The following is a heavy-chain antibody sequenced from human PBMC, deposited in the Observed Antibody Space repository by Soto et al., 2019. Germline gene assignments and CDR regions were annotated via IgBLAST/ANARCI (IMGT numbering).Heavy chain of an antibody. CDR2: IYYSGST. V-gene: IGHV4-28*01. CDR3: ARSGVSDSGWSLGAFDI. CDR1: GYSISSSNW. Sequence: QVQLRESGPGLVKPSHTLSLTCAVSGYSISSSNWWGWIRQPPGKGLEWIGYIYYSGSTYYNPSLKSRVTMSVDTPKNQFSLKLSSVSAVDTAVYYCARSGVSDSGWSLGAFDIWGQGTMVTVSS. D-gene: IGHD6-19*01. J-gene: IGHJ3*02.